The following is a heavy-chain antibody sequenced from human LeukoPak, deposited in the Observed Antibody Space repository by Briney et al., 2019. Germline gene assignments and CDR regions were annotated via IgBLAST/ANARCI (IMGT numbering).Heavy chain of an antibody. Sequence: PGGSLRLSCAASGFTFSNYAMHWVRQAPGKGLEWLAVISHDGSDKYNADSVKGRFTISRDNSKNTLWLQLNSLRAEDAAVYYCAKDGPHDTAMVKPLDYWGQGTLVTVSS. CDR1: GFTFSNYA. CDR3: AKDGPHDTAMVKPLDY. V-gene: IGHV3-30*04. D-gene: IGHD5-18*01. CDR2: ISHDGSDK. J-gene: IGHJ4*02.